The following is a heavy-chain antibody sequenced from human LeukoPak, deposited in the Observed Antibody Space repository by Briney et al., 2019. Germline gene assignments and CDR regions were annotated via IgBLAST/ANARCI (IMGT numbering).Heavy chain of an antibody. CDR2: IIPIFGTA. V-gene: IGHV1-69*05. Sequence: GASVKLSCKASGRTFSSYAISWVRQAPGQGLEWMGGIIPIFGTANYAQKFQGRVTITTDESTSTAYMELSSLRSEGTAVYYCARAAEQYYYDSSAEYWGQGTLVTVSS. D-gene: IGHD3-22*01. J-gene: IGHJ4*02. CDR1: GRTFSSYA. CDR3: ARAAEQYYYDSSAEY.